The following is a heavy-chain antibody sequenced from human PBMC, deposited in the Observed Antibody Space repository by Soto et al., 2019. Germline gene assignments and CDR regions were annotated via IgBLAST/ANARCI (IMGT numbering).Heavy chain of an antibody. CDR1: GFTFSNFA. CDR3: AKGAGATYRFLEGY. CDR2: ISGSGGNT. D-gene: IGHD3-3*01. Sequence: GGSLRLSCAASGFTFSNFAMSWVRQAPGKGLEWVSGISGSGGNTYYADSVKGRFTTSRDNSKNTQYLQMHSLRAEDTAVYYCAKGAGATYRFLEGYWGQGTLVTVSS. V-gene: IGHV3-23*01. J-gene: IGHJ4*02.